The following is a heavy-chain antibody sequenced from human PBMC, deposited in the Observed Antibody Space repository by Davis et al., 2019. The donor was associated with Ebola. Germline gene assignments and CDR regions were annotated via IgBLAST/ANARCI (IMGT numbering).Heavy chain of an antibody. CDR1: GFIFSKWG. J-gene: IGHJ4*02. D-gene: IGHD1-14*01. Sequence: GESLKISCAPSGFIFSKWGMTWVRQTAGKGLEWVSSISSSSSYIYYADSVKGRFTISRDNAKNSLYLQMNSLRAEDTAVYYCARGSTGGYWGQGTLVTVSS. CDR3: ARGSTGGY. V-gene: IGHV3-21*01. CDR2: ISSSSSYI.